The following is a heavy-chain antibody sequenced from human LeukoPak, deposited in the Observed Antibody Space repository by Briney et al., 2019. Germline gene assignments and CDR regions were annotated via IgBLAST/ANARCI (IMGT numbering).Heavy chain of an antibody. V-gene: IGHV3-48*03. CDR1: GFTFSSHE. Sequence: PGGSLRLSCAASGFTFSSHEMNWVRQAPGKGLEWVSWISSSGNNIYYADSVKGRFTISRDNAKNSLYLQMNSLRVEDTAVYYCARDKRYSSSWYVEYNWFDPWGQGTLVTVSS. CDR3: ARDKRYSSSWYVEYNWFDP. J-gene: IGHJ5*02. D-gene: IGHD6-13*01. CDR2: ISSSGNNI.